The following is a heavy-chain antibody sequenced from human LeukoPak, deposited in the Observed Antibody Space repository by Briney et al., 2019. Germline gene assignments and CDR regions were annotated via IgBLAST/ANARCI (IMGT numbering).Heavy chain of an antibody. D-gene: IGHD1-26*01. V-gene: IGHV3-11*04. CDR1: GFTFSDYY. CDR3: VANSGSYQVFDY. Sequence: PGGSLRLSCAASGFTFSDYYMSWIRQAPGKGLEWVSYISSSGTTIYYADSVKGRFTISRDNAKNSLFLQMNSLRAEDTAVYYCVANSGSYQVFDYWGQGTLVTVSS. CDR2: ISSSGTTI. J-gene: IGHJ4*02.